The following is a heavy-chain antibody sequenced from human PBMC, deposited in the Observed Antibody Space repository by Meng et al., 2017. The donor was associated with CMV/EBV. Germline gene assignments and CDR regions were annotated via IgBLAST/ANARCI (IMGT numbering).Heavy chain of an antibody. CDR3: ARAGGYYYYGMDV. CDR2: INSDGSST. Sequence: GESLKISCAASGFTFSSYWMHWVRQAPGKGLVWVSRINSDGSSTSYADSVKGRFTISRDNAKNTLYLQMNSLRAEDTAVYYCARAGGYYYYGMDVWGQGTTVTVFS. D-gene: IGHD3-10*01. J-gene: IGHJ6*02. CDR1: GFTFSSYW. V-gene: IGHV3-74*01.